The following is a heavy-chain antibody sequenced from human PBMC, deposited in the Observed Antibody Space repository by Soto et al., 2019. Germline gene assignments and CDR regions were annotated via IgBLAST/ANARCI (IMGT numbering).Heavy chain of an antibody. V-gene: IGHV3-23*01. J-gene: IGHJ4*02. CDR1: GFTFSSYA. CDR3: AKEEDIVVVVATELDY. CDR2: NSGSGGST. D-gene: IGHD2-15*01. Sequence: GGSLRLSCAASGFTFSSYAMSWVRQAPGKGLEWVSANSGSGGSTYYADSVKGRFTISRDNSKNTLYLQMNSLRAEDTAVYYCAKEEDIVVVVATELDYWGQGPLVTVSS.